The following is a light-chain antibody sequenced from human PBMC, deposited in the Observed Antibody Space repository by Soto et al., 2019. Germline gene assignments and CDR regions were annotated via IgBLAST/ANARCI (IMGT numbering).Light chain of an antibody. CDR3: CSYAGIYTWV. V-gene: IGLV2-23*02. J-gene: IGLJ3*02. CDR1: SSDVGSYNL. CDR2: EVS. Sequence: QAVVTQPASVSGSPGQSITISCTGTSSDVGSYNLVSWYQQHPGKAPKVMIYEVSKRPSGVSSRFSGSKSGNTASLTISGLQAEDEADYYCCSYAGIYTWVFGGGTKVTVL.